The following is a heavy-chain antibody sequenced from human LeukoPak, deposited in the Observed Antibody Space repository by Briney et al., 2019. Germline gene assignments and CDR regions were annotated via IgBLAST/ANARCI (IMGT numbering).Heavy chain of an antibody. CDR3: ARAREPDY. Sequence: GGSLRLSCAASGFTFSSDAMSWVRQAPGKGLEWVSAISGSSGSTYYADSVKGRFTISRDNAKNSLYLQMNSLRAEDTAVYYCARAREPDYWGQGTLVTVSS. D-gene: IGHD1-14*01. CDR2: ISGSSGST. V-gene: IGHV3-23*01. CDR1: GFTFSSDA. J-gene: IGHJ4*02.